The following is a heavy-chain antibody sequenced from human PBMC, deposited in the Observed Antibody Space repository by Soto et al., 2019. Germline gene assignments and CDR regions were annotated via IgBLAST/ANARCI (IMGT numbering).Heavy chain of an antibody. V-gene: IGHV4-4*02. D-gene: IGHD2-2*01. CDR2: IYHSGST. J-gene: IGHJ6*03. CDR3: ALSAYYSRSSSRGSTYSYYYDMDV. CDR1: SASISSSNW. Sequence: QVQLQESGPGLVKPSGTLSLTCAVSSASISSSNWWSWVRQPPGTVLEWIGEIYHSGSTNYNPSPKSRVAISVDKSKNRLSLELSAVTAADTAVYYCALSAYYSRSSSRGSTYSYYYDMDVWGEGTTGTVSS.